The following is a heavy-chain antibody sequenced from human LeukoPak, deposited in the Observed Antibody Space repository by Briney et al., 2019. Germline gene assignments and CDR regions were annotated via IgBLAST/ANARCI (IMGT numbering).Heavy chain of an antibody. J-gene: IGHJ4*02. CDR3: ARERNSLGGFDY. Sequence: GSSVKVSCKASGGTFSSYAISWVRQAPGQGPEWMGIFNPRDGATNLAPNFQDSVTMASDTSATTVYMELRSLRSEDTAVYFCARERNSLGGFDYWGQGTLVTVSS. CDR2: FNPRDGAT. CDR1: GGTFSSYA. D-gene: IGHD2/OR15-2a*01. V-gene: IGHV1-46*01.